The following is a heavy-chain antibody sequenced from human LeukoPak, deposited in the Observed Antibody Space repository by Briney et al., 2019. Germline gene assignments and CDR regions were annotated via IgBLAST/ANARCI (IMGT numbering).Heavy chain of an antibody. Sequence: SETLSLTCTVSGGSISSYYWSWIRQPPGKGLEWIGYIYYSETTNYNPSLKSRVTISVDTSKNQFSLKLSSVTAADTAVYYCARGVYIAAAQYGYWGQGTLVTVSP. CDR1: GGSISSYY. CDR3: ARGVYIAAAQYGY. V-gene: IGHV4-59*01. CDR2: IYYSETT. J-gene: IGHJ4*02. D-gene: IGHD6-13*01.